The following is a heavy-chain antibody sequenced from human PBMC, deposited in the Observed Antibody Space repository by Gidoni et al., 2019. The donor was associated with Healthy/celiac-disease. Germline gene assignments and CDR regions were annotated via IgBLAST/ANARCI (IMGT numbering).Heavy chain of an antibody. CDR3: ARGRIQLDY. V-gene: IGHV4-59*01. Sequence: VHLQYSGPGLVKPSATLSLTCTVSGGSISIYYWSWIRQPPGKGLEWIGYIYYSGSTNYNHSIKSRVTISVDTYKNQFALKLSSVTAEDTGVYYCARGRIQLDYWGQGTLVTVPS. J-gene: IGHJ4*02. D-gene: IGHD5-18*01. CDR1: GGSISIYY. CDR2: IYYSGST.